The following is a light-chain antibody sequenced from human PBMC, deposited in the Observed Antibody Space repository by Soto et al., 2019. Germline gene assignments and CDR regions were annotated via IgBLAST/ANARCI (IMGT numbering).Light chain of an antibody. CDR1: QSVTSSY. J-gene: IGKJ4*01. Sequence: EIVLTQSPGTLSLSPGERATLSCRASQSVTSSYLAWYHQKPGQAPRLLIYGASSRATGIPDRFSGSGSGTYFTLTSSRLEPQDFAMYYCHQYGSSPLTFGGGTKVEIK. CDR2: GAS. CDR3: HQYGSSPLT. V-gene: IGKV3-20*01.